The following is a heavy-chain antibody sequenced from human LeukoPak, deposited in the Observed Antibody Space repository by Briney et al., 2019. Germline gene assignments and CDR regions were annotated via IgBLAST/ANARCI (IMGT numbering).Heavy chain of an antibody. J-gene: IGHJ4*02. D-gene: IGHD5-12*01. CDR2: ISYDGSNK. V-gene: IGHV3-30-3*01. CDR3: ARDVDIVATNTLDY. Sequence: GRSLRLSCAASGFTFSSYAMHWVRLAPGKGLEWVAVISYDGSNKYYADSVKGRFTTSRDNSKNTLYLQMNSLRAEDTAVYYCARDVDIVATNTLDYWGQGTLVTVSS. CDR1: GFTFSSYA.